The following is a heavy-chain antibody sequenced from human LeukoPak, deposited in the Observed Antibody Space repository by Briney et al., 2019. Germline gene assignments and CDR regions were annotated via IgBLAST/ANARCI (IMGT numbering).Heavy chain of an antibody. V-gene: IGHV3-23*01. CDR1: GFTFSIYA. D-gene: IGHD6-6*01. CDR3: AKSYTGYSSSSNWFDP. Sequence: GGSLRLSCAASGFTFSIYAMSWVRQAPGKGLELVSAISGSGGSTYYADSVKGRFTISRDNSKNTLYLQMNSLRAEDTAVYYCAKSYTGYSSSSNWFDPWGQGTLVTVSS. CDR2: ISGSGGST. J-gene: IGHJ5*02.